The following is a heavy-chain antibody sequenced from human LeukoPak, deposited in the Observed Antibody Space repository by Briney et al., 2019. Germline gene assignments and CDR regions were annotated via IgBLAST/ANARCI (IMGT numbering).Heavy chain of an antibody. V-gene: IGHV1-2*06. CDR1: GYTFPSYF. CDR3: ASPSVDTTMATLPLGY. D-gene: IGHD5-18*01. Sequence: ASVKVSCKASGYTFPSYFMHWVRQAPGQGLEWMGRINPNSGGTNYTQKFQGRVTMTRDTSISTAYMELSRLASDDTAVYYCASPSVDTTMATLPLGYWGQGTLVTVSS. J-gene: IGHJ4*02. CDR2: INPNSGGT.